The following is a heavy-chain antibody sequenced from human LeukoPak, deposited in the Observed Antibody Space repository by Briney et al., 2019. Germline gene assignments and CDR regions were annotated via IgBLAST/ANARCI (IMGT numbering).Heavy chain of an antibody. V-gene: IGHV3-23*01. J-gene: IGHJ4*02. CDR2: INRSGGSK. D-gene: IGHD2-15*01. CDR1: GFSFSKSA. CDR3: AKDNPRYCSPGSCYSSPFDY. Sequence: GGSLRLSCAASGFSFSKSAMSWVRQAPGKGLEWVSGINRSGGSKYYADSVRGRFTISRDNSKNTLYLQINPLRADDTAVYFWAKDNPRYCSPGSCYSSPFDYWGQGTLVTVSS.